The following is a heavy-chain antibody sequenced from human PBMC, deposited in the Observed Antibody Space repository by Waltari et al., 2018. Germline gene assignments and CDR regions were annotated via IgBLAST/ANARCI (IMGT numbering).Heavy chain of an antibody. CDR1: GFIFSDFG. D-gene: IGHD3-16*01. J-gene: IGHJ4*02. V-gene: IGHV3-23*04. CDR2: ISNGGRNT. Sequence: EVQLVESGGGLVQPGRSLRLSCAASGFIFSDFGMSWVRQTPSKGLEWVSSISNGGRNTHYADFVNGRFTISRDDSHSVLYLQMNWLRVDDTATYYCASQLWNTDKWGQGTLVIVSS. CDR3: ASQLWNTDK.